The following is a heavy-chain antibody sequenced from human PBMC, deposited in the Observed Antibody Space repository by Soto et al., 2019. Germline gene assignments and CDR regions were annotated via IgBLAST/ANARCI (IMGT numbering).Heavy chain of an antibody. CDR2: ISGSGGST. V-gene: IGHV3-23*01. J-gene: IGHJ6*02. CDR3: AKLPYDFWSGYYTGGMDV. CDR1: GFTFSSYA. D-gene: IGHD3-3*01. Sequence: GGSLRLSCAASGFTFSSYAMSWVRQAPGKGLEWVSAISGSGGSTYYADSVKGRFTISRDNSKNTLYLQMNSLRAEDTAVYCCAKLPYDFWSGYYTGGMDVWGQGTTVTVSS.